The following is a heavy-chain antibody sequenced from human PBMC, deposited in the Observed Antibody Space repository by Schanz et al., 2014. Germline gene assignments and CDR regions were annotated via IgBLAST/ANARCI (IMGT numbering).Heavy chain of an antibody. Sequence: EVQLVESGGGWVQPGGSLRLSCAASGFTFSDYSMNWVRQAPGKGLEWVSVIGVDGTTTYYADSVKGRFTISRDSSKNTLFLQMNSLRTEDTAVYYCARNRGSGGQNWYFDLWGRGTLVTVSS. D-gene: IGHD1-26*01. CDR1: GFTFSDYS. CDR3: ARNRGSGGQNWYFDL. CDR2: IGVDGTTT. J-gene: IGHJ2*01. V-gene: IGHV3-48*04.